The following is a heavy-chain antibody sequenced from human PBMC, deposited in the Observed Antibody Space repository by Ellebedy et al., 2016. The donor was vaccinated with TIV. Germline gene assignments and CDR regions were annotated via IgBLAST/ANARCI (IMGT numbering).Heavy chain of an antibody. CDR3: ARYLGLHWYPEPAAH. D-gene: IGHD3-9*01. Sequence: PGGSLRLSCAASGFTFSAFAMSLVRQAPGKGLEWVSGISGSGWSSYQADSVKGRLTISRDNSKNTLFLQMNNLRAEDTAVYYCARYLGLHWYPEPAAHWGQGTLVAVSS. V-gene: IGHV3-23*01. CDR1: GFTFSAFA. CDR2: ISGSGWSS. J-gene: IGHJ4*02.